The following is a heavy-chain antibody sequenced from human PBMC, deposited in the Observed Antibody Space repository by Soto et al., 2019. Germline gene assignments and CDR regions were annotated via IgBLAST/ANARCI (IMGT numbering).Heavy chain of an antibody. CDR2: VHYSGST. CDR1: GGSISSHY. D-gene: IGHD6-6*01. J-gene: IGHJ4*02. Sequence: QVQLQESGPGLVKPSETLSLTCVVSGGSISSHYWRWIRQPPGSGLEWIGFVHYSGSTNYSPSLKSRVTMSLDTSKNQFSLNLSSVTAEDTAFYFCARRDYSTSSLGPFDYWGQGILVTVSS. CDR3: ARRDYSTSSLGPFDY. V-gene: IGHV4-59*11.